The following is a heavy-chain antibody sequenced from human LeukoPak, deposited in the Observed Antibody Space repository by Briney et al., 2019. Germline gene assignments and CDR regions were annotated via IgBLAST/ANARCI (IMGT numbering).Heavy chain of an antibody. V-gene: IGHV3-23*01. D-gene: IGHD3-10*01. J-gene: IGHJ4*02. Sequence: GGSLRLSCAASGFPFSTYAMSWVRQAPGKGLEWLSRIGANDGTTYYTESVKGRFIISRDNSRNTLYLQMNSLRAEDTAVHYCAKGVFRGVIVDYWGQGTLVTVSS. CDR3: AKGVFRGVIVDY. CDR1: GFPFSTYA. CDR2: IGANDGTT.